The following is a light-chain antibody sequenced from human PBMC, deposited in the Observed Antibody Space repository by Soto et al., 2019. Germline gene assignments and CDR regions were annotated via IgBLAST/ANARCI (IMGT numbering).Light chain of an antibody. CDR1: SSDIGSYNY. J-gene: IGLJ1*01. CDR2: EVR. V-gene: IGLV2-14*01. Sequence: QSALTQPASVSGSPGQSITISCTGTSSDIGSYNYVAWYQQFPGKTPKLIIYEVRNRPSGVPDRFSGSKSGTSASLAISGLQSEDEADYYCAAWDDSLNGYVFGTGTKLTVL. CDR3: AAWDDSLNGYV.